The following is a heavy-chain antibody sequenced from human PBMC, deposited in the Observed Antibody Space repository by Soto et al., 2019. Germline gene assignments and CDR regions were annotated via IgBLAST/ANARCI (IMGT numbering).Heavy chain of an antibody. CDR1: GFTFSNHG. J-gene: IGHJ5*02. Sequence: QVQLVESGGGVVQPGRSLRLSCVASGFTFSNHGMHWVRQAPGKGLEWVAVISFEGSIKYYTDPVKGRFTISRDDSKNPVYLQLNSLRAEDTAVYFCARDSGVGSCSGGSCYTSNWFDPWGQGTLVTVSS. V-gene: IGHV3-30*03. CDR2: ISFEGSIK. D-gene: IGHD2-15*01. CDR3: ARDSGVGSCSGGSCYTSNWFDP.